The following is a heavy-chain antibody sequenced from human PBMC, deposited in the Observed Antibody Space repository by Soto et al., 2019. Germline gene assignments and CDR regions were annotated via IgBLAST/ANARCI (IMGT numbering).Heavy chain of an antibody. V-gene: IGHV2-5*02. CDR2: IYWDDEK. J-gene: IGHJ4*02. D-gene: IGHD3-10*01. CDR1: GFSLSTSGVG. Sequence: QITLKESGPTLVKHTQTLTLTCTFSGFSLSTSGVGVGWIRQPPVQAMEWLAIIYWDDEKRYSPSLKPRLTVTKDTSKNQVVLTMTNVDPVDTATYYCAHRAYFDSGKQFDYWGQGTLVSVSS. CDR3: AHRAYFDSGKQFDY.